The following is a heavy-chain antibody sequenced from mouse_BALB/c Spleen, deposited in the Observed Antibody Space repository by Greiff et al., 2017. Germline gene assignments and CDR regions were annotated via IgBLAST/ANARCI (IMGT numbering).Heavy chain of an antibody. D-gene: IGHD4-1*01. Sequence: EVNVVESGGGLVQPGGSLRLSCATSGFTFSDFYMEWVRQPPGKRLEWIAASRNKANDYTTEYSASVKGRFIVSRDTSQSILYLQMNALRAEDTAIYYCARDSNWGAMDYWGQGTSVTVSS. J-gene: IGHJ4*01. CDR2: SRNKANDYTT. CDR3: ARDSNWGAMDY. V-gene: IGHV7-1*02. CDR1: GFTFSDFY.